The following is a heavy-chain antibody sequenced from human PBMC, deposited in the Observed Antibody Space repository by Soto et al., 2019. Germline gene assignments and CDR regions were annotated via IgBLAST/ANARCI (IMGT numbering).Heavy chain of an antibody. CDR3: ARHYCSGGSCYFDY. V-gene: IGHV4-30-4*01. Sequence: PSETLSLTCTVSGGSISSGDYYWSWILHPPGKGLEWIGYIYYSGSTYYNPSLKSRVTISVDTSKNQFSLKLSSVTAADTAVYYCARHYCSGGSCYFDYWGQGTLVTVSS. CDR2: IYYSGST. D-gene: IGHD2-15*01. CDR1: GGSISSGDYY. J-gene: IGHJ4*02.